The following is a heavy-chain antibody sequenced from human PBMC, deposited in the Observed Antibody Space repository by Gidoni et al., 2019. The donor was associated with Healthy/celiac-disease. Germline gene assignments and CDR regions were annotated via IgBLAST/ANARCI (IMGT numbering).Heavy chain of an antibody. CDR3: AHDYGSGSYARFGY. D-gene: IGHD3-10*01. CDR1: GFSLSPSGVG. CDR2: IYWDDDK. J-gene: IGHJ4*02. V-gene: IGHV2-5*02. Sequence: QITLKESGPTLVKPTQTLTLTCTFSGFSLSPSGVGVGWIRQPPGKALEWLALIYWDDDKRYSPSLKSRLTITKDTSKNQVVLTMTNMDPVDTATYYCAHDYGSGSYARFGYWGQGTLVTVSS.